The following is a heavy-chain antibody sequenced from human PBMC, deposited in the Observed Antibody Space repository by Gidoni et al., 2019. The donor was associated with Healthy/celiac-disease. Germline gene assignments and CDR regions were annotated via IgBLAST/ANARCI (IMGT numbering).Heavy chain of an antibody. V-gene: IGHV1-18*01. CDR3: ARLTYYYDSSGYNWFDP. CDR1: GYTFTRYG. CDR2: ISAYNGNT. Sequence: QVQLVQSGAEVKKPGASVKVSCKASGYTFTRYGILGVRQAPGQGLEWMGWISAYNGNTNYAQKLQGRVTMTTDTSTSTAYMELRSLRSDDTAVYYCARLTYYYDSSGYNWFDPWGQGTLVTVSS. D-gene: IGHD3-22*01. J-gene: IGHJ5*02.